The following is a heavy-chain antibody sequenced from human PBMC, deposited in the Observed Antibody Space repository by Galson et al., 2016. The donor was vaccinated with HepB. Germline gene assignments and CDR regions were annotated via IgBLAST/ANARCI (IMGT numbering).Heavy chain of an antibody. V-gene: IGHV3-23*01. D-gene: IGHD6-13*01. CDR3: AKGRSAIAAAGLNY. Sequence: SLRLSCAASGFTFKNYAMNWVRQAPGKGLEWVSVVSGSGDNTYYADSVKGRLTISGDNSNNTLFLQMNSLRVEDTAVYYCAKGRSAIAAAGLNYWGQGTLVTVSS. CDR1: GFTFKNYA. J-gene: IGHJ4*02. CDR2: VSGSGDNT.